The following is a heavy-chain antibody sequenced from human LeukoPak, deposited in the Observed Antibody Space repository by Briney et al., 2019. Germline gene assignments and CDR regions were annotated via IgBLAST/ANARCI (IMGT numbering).Heavy chain of an antibody. V-gene: IGHV4-59*01. Sequence: SETLSLTCTVSGGSISSYYWSWIRQPPGKGLEWIGYIYYSGGTNYNPSLKSRVTISVDTSKNQFSLKLSSVTAADTAVYYCARGGKVGANYYYYYYMDVWGKGTTVTVSS. J-gene: IGHJ6*03. CDR3: ARGGKVGANYYYYYYMDV. CDR2: IYYSGGT. D-gene: IGHD1-26*01. CDR1: GGSISSYY.